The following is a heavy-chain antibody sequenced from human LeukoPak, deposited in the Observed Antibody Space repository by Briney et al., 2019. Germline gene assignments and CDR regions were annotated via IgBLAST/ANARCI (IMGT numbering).Heavy chain of an antibody. CDR3: ARGSPEYFQH. Sequence: SETLSLTCTVSGGSISTYYWSWIRQPPGKGMEWIGFIYYTGSTNYNPSLKSRVTISLDTSKNQFSLRLTSVTAADTAVYYCARGSPEYFQHWGQGTLVTVSS. J-gene: IGHJ1*01. CDR2: IYYTGST. V-gene: IGHV4-59*01. CDR1: GGSISTYY.